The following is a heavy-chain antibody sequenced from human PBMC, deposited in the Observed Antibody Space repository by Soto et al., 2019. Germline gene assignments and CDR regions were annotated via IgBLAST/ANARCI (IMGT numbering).Heavy chain of an antibody. Sequence: QVQLVESGGGVVQPGRSLTLSCAASGFTFSDYGMHWVRQAPGKGLEWVAVISYDGSNKYYTDSVKGRFTISRDNSKNTLFLQMKSLRAEDTAVYYCATDFTDTRVRFLRPHHFDDWGQGTLVTVSS. CDR2: ISYDGSNK. CDR3: ATDFTDTRVRFLRPHHFDD. V-gene: IGHV3-30*03. J-gene: IGHJ4*02. CDR1: GFTFSDYG.